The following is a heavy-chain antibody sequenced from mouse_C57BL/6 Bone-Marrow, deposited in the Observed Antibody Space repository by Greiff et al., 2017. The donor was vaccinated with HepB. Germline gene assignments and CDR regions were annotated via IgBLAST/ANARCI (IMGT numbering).Heavy chain of an antibody. V-gene: IGHV1-64*01. CDR1: GYTFTSYW. CDR3: TRRGIYDYALYY. D-gene: IGHD2-4*01. Sequence: QVQLQQPGAELVKPGASVKLSCKASGYTFTSYWMHWVKQRPGQGLEWIGMIHPNSGSTNYNEKFKSKATLTVDKSSSTAYMQLSSLISEDSAVYYCTRRGIYDYALYYWGQGTTLTVSS. CDR2: IHPNSGST. J-gene: IGHJ2*01.